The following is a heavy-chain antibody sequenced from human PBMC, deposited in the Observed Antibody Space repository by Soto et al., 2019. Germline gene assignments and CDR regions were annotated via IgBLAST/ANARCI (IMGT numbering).Heavy chain of an antibody. D-gene: IGHD2-2*01. J-gene: IGHJ5*02. CDR3: ARDNEYCISTSCASGWFDP. CDR1: GGTFSSYS. CDR2: IIPIFGTA. Sequence: SVKVSCNASGGTFSSYSISWVRQAPGQGLEWMGGIIPIFGTANYAQKFQGRVTITADESTSTAYMELSSLRSEDTAVYYCARDNEYCISTSCASGWFDPWGQGTLVTVSS. V-gene: IGHV1-69*13.